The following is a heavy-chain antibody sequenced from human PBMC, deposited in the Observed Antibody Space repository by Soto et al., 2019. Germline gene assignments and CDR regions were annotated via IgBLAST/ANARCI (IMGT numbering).Heavy chain of an antibody. Sequence: QVQLVQSGAEVKKPGASVKVSCKASGYTFTNYAFSWVRQAPGQGLEWMGWISAYNGNTNYAQNLQGRVTMTTDTSTTTAYMELRSLRSDDTAVYYCARGDDILTGYYLGRYFDYWGQGTLVTVSS. CDR3: ARGDDILTGYYLGRYFDY. V-gene: IGHV1-18*01. CDR1: GYTFTNYA. J-gene: IGHJ4*02. CDR2: ISAYNGNT. D-gene: IGHD3-9*01.